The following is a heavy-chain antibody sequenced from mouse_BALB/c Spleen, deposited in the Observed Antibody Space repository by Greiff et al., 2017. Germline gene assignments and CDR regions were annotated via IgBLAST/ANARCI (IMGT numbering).Heavy chain of an antibody. CDR2: IYPGNGDT. J-gene: IGHJ3*01. CDR3: ARYGGLRQTFFAY. V-gene: IGHV1-12*01. CDR1: GYTFTSYN. Sequence: QVQLQQPGAELVKPGASVKMSCKASGYTFTSYNMHWVKQTPGQGLEWIGAIYPGNGDTSYNQRFKGKATLTADKSSSTAYMQLSSLTSEDSAVYYCARYGGLRQTFFAYWGQGTLVTVSA. D-gene: IGHD2-4*01.